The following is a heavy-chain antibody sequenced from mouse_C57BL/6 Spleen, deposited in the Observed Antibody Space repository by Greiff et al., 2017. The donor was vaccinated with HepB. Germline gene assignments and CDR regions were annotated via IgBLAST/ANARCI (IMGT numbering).Heavy chain of an antibody. CDR3: ARVPPYYSTLYFDY. CDR2: INYDGSST. CDR1: GFTFSDYY. V-gene: IGHV5-16*01. Sequence: EVKLMESEGGLVQPGSSMKLSCTASGFTFSDYYMAWVRQVPEKGLEWVANINYDGSSTYYLDSLKSRFIISRDNAKNILYLQMSSLKTEDKATYYCARVPPYYSTLYFDYWGQGTTLTVSS. D-gene: IGHD2-5*01. J-gene: IGHJ2*01.